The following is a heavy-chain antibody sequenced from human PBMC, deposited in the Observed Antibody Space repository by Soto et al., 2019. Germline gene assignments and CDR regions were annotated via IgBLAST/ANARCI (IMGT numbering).Heavy chain of an antibody. J-gene: IGHJ6*02. CDR3: AKPLQQWLLQGSGVDV. CDR2: ISGDTATT. D-gene: IGHD6-19*01. V-gene: IGHV3-23*01. Sequence: GGSLRLCCTASGFSFSEYSMTWVRQAPGKGLQWVSAISGDTATTHYADSVKGRFTISRDNSRDTLYLQMNSLRVEDTAIYYCAKPLQQWLLQGSGVDVWGQGTTVTVPS. CDR1: GFSFSEYS.